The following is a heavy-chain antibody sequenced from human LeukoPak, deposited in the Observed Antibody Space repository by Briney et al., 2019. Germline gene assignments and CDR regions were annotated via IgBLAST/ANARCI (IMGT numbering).Heavy chain of an antibody. V-gene: IGHV3-48*02. CDR3: ARDGGYYDSTPGY. J-gene: IGHJ4*02. Sequence: GGSLRLSCAASRFTFSSYSMNWVRQAPGKGLEWGSYISSSRNTIYYADSVKGRFTISRDNAKNSLYLQMNSLRDEDTAVYYCARDGGYYDSTPGYWGQGTLVTVSS. D-gene: IGHD3-22*01. CDR1: RFTFSSYS. CDR2: ISSSRNTI.